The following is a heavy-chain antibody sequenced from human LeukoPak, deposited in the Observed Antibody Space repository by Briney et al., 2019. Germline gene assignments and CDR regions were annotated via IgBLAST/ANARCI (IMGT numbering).Heavy chain of an antibody. CDR3: ARDRPPASI. CDR2: IYIGGTT. CDR1: GFTVSSNY. Sequence: PGGSLRLSCEVSGFTVSSNYMSWVRQAPGEGLEWASVIYIGGTTYYADSVKGRFTISRDNSKNTLYLQMNSLRAEDTAVYYCARDRPPASIWGQGTMVTVSS. D-gene: IGHD6-6*01. V-gene: IGHV3-66*01. J-gene: IGHJ3*02.